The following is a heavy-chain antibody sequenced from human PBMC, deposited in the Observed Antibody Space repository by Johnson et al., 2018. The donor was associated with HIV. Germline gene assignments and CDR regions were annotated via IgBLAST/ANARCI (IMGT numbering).Heavy chain of an antibody. CDR1: GFTFSSYA. J-gene: IGHJ3*02. V-gene: IGHV3-30-3*01. D-gene: IGHD2-8*01. Sequence: QVQLVESGGGLVQPGGSLRLSCAASGFTFSSYAMHWVRQAPAKGLEWVAVISYDGSNKDYADSVKGRFTISRDNSKNTLYLQMNSLRAEDTAVYYCARYNGVDSSSSGQTDIWGQGTMVTVSS. CDR2: ISYDGSNK. CDR3: ARYNGVDSSSSGQTDI.